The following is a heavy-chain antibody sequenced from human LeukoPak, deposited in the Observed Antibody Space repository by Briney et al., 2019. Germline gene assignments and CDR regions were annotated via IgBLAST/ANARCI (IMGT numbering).Heavy chain of an antibody. D-gene: IGHD3-10*01. CDR3: ARNLLYYMDV. V-gene: IGHV1-46*01. CDR1: GYTFTSYY. J-gene: IGHJ6*03. Sequence: GASVKVSCKASGYTFTSYYIHWVRQAPGQGLEWMGLINPSGGSTNYAQKLQGRVTMTTDTSTSTAYMELRSLRSDDTAVYYCARNLLYYMDVWGKGTTVTISS. CDR2: INPSGGST.